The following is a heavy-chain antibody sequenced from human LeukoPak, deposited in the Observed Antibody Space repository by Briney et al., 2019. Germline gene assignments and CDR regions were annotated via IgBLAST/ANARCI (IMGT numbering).Heavy chain of an antibody. Sequence: GGSLRLSCAASGFTFSSYWMSWVRQAPGKGLEWVANIKQDGSEKYYVDSVKGRFTISRDNVKNSLYLQMNSLRAEDTAVYYCASSSWNDGDGVFDYWGQGTLVTVSS. D-gene: IGHD1-1*01. CDR1: GFTFSSYW. V-gene: IGHV3-7*01. CDR3: ASSSWNDGDGVFDY. CDR2: IKQDGSEK. J-gene: IGHJ4*02.